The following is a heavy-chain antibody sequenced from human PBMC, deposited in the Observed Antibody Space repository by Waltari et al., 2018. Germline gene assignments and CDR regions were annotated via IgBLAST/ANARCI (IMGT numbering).Heavy chain of an antibody. J-gene: IGHJ6*02. V-gene: IGHV4-34*01. CDR1: GGSFSGYY. Sequence: QVQLQQWGAGLLKPSETLSLTCAVYGGSFSGYYWSWIRQPPGQGLEWIGEINHSGSTNYNPSLKSRVTISVDTSKNQFSLKLSSVTAADTAVYYWARGRRRYCSSTSCYRPYYYYYGMDVWGQGTTVTVSS. CDR2: INHSGST. D-gene: IGHD2-2*01. CDR3: ARGRRRYCSSTSCYRPYYYYYGMDV.